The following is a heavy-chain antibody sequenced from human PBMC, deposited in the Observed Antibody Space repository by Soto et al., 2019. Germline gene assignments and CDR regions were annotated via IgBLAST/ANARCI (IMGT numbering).Heavy chain of an antibody. CDR3: ATSYATLMDVVPGIGN. CDR2: INHSGST. V-gene: IGHV4-34*01. J-gene: IGHJ4*02. D-gene: IGHD2-15*01. CDR1: GGSFSGYY. Sequence: SETLSLTCAVYGGSFSGYYWSWIRQPPGKGLEWIGEINHSGSTNYNPSLKSRVTISVDTSKNQFSLKLSSVTATDTAVYYGATSYATLMDVVPGIGNWGQGTLVTVSS.